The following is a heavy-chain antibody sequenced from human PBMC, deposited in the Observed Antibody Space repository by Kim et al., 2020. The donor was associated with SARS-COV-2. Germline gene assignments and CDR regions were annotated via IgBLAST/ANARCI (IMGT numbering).Heavy chain of an antibody. D-gene: IGHD2-15*01. CDR3: ARPQYCSGGSCYYFDH. J-gene: IGHJ4*02. V-gene: IGHV3-30*07. Sequence: DVVKGRLTISRDNSKNTVYLQMNSLRVEDTAIYYCARPQYCSGGSCYYFDHWGQGTLVTVSS.